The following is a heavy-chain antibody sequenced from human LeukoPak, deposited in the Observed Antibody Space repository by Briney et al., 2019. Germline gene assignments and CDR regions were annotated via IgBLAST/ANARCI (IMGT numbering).Heavy chain of an antibody. CDR1: GFTFSTYS. V-gene: IGHV3-48*01. J-gene: IGHJ4*02. Sequence: PGGSLRLSCAASGFTFSTYSMNWVRQAPGKGLEWVSYISSSGSTIYYADSVKGRFTISRDNAKNSLYLQMNSLRAEDTAVYYCARDLGVSSSDYWGQGTLVTVSS. CDR2: ISSSGSTI. CDR3: ARDLGVSSSDY. D-gene: IGHD6-13*01.